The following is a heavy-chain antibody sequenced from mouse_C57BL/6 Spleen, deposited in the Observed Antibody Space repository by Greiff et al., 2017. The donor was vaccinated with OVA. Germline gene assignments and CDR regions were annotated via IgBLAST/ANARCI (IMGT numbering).Heavy chain of an antibody. CDR2: ISDGGSYT. J-gene: IGHJ2*01. CDR3: ARANWDPYFDY. Sequence: EVKLMESGGGLVKPGGSLKLSCAASGFTFSSYAMSWVRQTPEKRLEWVATISDGGSYTYYPDNVKGRFTISRDNAKNNLYLQMSHLKSEDTAMYYCARANWDPYFDYWGQGTTLTVSS. CDR1: GFTFSSYA. V-gene: IGHV5-4*03. D-gene: IGHD4-1*01.